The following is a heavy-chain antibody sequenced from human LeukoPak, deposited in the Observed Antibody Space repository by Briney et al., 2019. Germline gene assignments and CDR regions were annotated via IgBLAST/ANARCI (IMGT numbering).Heavy chain of an antibody. CDR1: GFTFDDYG. CDR3: ARETGGDYGYYMDV. Sequence: GGSLRLSCAASGFTFDDYGMSWVRQAPGKGLEWVSGINWNGGSTGYADSVKGRFTISRDSAKNSLYLQMNSLRAEDTAVYYCARETGGDYGYYMDVWGKGTTVTISS. CDR2: INWNGGST. J-gene: IGHJ6*03. D-gene: IGHD4-17*01. V-gene: IGHV3-20*04.